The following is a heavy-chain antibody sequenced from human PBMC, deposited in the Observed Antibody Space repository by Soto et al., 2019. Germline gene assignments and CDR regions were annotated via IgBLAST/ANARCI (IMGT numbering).Heavy chain of an antibody. CDR2: MYYSAMT. V-gene: IGHV4-59*08. Sequence: QVQLQESGPGLVKPSETLSLTCSVPGGSIRSHNWSWIRQPPGKGLEWMGCMYYSAMTEYNPSLKRRVTISADPSSSRVSLKLTSVTAAHTAVYCCARPLFDSWKGSPYYCCMDVWGKATAVTVSS. CDR3: ARPLFDSWKGSPYYCCMDV. D-gene: IGHD3-3*01. J-gene: IGHJ6*03. CDR1: GGSIRSHN.